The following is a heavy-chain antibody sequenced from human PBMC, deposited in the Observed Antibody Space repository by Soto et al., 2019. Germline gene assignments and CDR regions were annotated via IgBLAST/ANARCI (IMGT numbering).Heavy chain of an antibody. CDR2: IIPIFGTA. V-gene: IGHV1-69*13. J-gene: IGHJ5*02. Sequence: SVKVSCKASGGTFSSYAISWVRQAPGQGLEWMGGIIPIFGTANYAQKFQGRVTITADESTSTAYMELSSLRSEDTAVYYCARGFKYYDILTGPTWGQGALVTVSS. CDR3: ARGFKYYDILTGPT. CDR1: GGTFSSYA. D-gene: IGHD3-9*01.